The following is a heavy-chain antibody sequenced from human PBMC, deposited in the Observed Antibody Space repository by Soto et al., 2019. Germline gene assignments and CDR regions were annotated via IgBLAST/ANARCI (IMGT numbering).Heavy chain of an antibody. V-gene: IGHV1-2*04. CDR2: INPNSGGT. J-gene: IGHJ4*02. Sequence: ASVKVSCKASGYTFTGYYMNWVRQAPGQGLEWMGWINPNSGGTNYAQKFQGWVTMTRDTSISTAYMELSRLRSDDTAVYYCARDYQSFDYWGQGTLVTVSS. D-gene: IGHD3-16*02. CDR3: ARDYQSFDY. CDR1: GYTFTGYY.